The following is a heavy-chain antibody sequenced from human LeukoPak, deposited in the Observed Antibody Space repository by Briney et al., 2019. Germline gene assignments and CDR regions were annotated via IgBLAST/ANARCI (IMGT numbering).Heavy chain of an antibody. V-gene: IGHV4-39*01. J-gene: IGHJ4*02. CDR1: GGSISSSSYY. CDR3: ARQFGSFIPYGGNPDRLTY. D-gene: IGHD4-23*01. CDR2: IYYSGST. Sequence: SETLSLTCTVSGGSISSSSYYWGWIRQPPGKGLEWIGSIYYSGSTYYNPSLKSRVTISVDTSKNQFSLKLSSVTAADTAVYYCARQFGSFIPYGGNPDRLTYWGQGTLVTVSS.